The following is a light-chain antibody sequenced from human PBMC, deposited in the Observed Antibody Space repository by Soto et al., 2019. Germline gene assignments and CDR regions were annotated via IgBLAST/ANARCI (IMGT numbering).Light chain of an antibody. CDR1: RDISTY. Sequence: DIQLTQSPSPLSASVGDRVTITCQASRDISTYLNWFQQKPGKAPKLLIYDASNLKIGVPSRFSGSGSGTDFSFTVTSVQPEDIATYYCQQYDDFIPTFGQGTRLEIK. J-gene: IGKJ5*01. CDR2: DAS. V-gene: IGKV1-33*01. CDR3: QQYDDFIPT.